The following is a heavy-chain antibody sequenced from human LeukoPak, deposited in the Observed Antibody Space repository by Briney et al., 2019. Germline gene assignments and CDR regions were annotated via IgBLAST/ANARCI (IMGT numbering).Heavy chain of an antibody. V-gene: IGHV4-61*01. CDR2: IYYSGST. D-gene: IGHD3-10*01. J-gene: IGHJ3*02. CDR3: ARRIKMVRSDAFHI. Sequence: SETLSLTCTVSGDSVSSDSYWSWIRQPPGKRLEWIGYIYYSGSTNYNPSLKSRVTISVDTSKNQFSLKLRSVTAADTAVYYCARRIKMVRSDAFHIWGQGTVVTVSS. CDR1: GDSVSSDSY.